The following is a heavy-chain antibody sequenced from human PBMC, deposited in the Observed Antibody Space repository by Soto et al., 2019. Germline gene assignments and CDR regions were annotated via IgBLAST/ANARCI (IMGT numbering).Heavy chain of an antibody. CDR2: FNSGNGNT. V-gene: IGHV1-3*01. CDR1: GYTFTSYA. J-gene: IGHJ6*02. Sequence: ASVKVSCKASGYTFTSYAMHWVRQPPGQRLEWMGWFNSGNGNTKYSQKFQGRVTITRDTSASTAYMELSSLRSEDTAVYYCASGGRYYYYYGMDVWGQGTTVTVSS. CDR3: ASGGRYYYYYGMDV. D-gene: IGHD2-15*01.